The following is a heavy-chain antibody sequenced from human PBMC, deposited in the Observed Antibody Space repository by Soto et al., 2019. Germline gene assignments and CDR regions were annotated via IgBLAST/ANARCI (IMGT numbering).Heavy chain of an antibody. V-gene: IGHV3-23*01. CDR3: AKDPYASTGATGPYRMDV. CDR2: ISTRGAYT. Sequence: GGSLTLSCAASGFTFSSYAMSWVRQAPGEGREWVSAISTRGAYTYYADSVKGRFTIPRDNSKTTLYLQLTSQRAEDTAVYYCAKDPYASTGATGPYRMDVWGQGTTATVSS. D-gene: IGHD2-2*01. J-gene: IGHJ6*02. CDR1: GFTFSSYA.